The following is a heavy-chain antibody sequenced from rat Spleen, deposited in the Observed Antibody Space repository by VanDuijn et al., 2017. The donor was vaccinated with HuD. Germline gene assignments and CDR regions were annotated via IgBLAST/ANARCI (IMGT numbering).Heavy chain of an antibody. J-gene: IGHJ3*01. V-gene: IGHV2-30*01. CDR2: IWTGGST. CDR1: GFSLTSYN. Sequence: QVQLKESGPGLVQPSQTLSLTCTVSGFSLTSYNVHWVRQPTGKGLEWMGVIWTGGSTDYNSALKSRLSISRDTSKSQVFLKMNSLQTEDTAMYFCVAAPFTYWGQGTLVTVSS. CDR3: VAAPFTY. D-gene: IGHD3-1*01.